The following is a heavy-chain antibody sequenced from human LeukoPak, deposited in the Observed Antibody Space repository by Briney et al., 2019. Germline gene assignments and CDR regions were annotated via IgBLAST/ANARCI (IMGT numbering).Heavy chain of an antibody. CDR1: GFTFSSYS. CDR2: ISSSSSYI. V-gene: IGHV3-21*01. CDR3: ARDLTWDYGMDV. D-gene: IGHD1-26*01. Sequence: GGSLRLSCAASGFTFSSYSMNRVRQAPGKGLEWVSSISSSSSYIYYADSVKGRFTISRDNAKNSLYLQMNSLRAEDTAVYYCARDLTWDYGMDVWGQGTTVTVSS. J-gene: IGHJ6*02.